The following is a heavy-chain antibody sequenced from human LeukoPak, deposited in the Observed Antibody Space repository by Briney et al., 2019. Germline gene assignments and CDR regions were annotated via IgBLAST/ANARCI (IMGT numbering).Heavy chain of an antibody. Sequence: PSETLSLTCTVSGGSISSGDYYWSWIRQPPGKGLEWIGYIYYSGSTYYNPSLKSRVTISVDTSKNQLSLKLTSVTAADTAVYYCVRGSGAYHGSGSSLGFDPWGQGTLVTVSS. J-gene: IGHJ5*02. V-gene: IGHV4-30-4*01. D-gene: IGHD3-10*01. CDR1: GGSISSGDYY. CDR2: IYYSGST. CDR3: VRGSGAYHGSGSSLGFDP.